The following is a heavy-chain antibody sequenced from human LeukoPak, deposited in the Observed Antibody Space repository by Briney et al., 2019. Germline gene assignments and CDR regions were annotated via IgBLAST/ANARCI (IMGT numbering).Heavy chain of an antibody. V-gene: IGHV1-24*01. CDR1: GYTLTELS. D-gene: IGHD5-24*01. Sequence: ASVKVSCKVSGYTLTELSMHWVRQAPGKGLEWMGGFDPEDGETIYAQKFQGRVTITADESTSTAYMELSSLRSEDTAVYYCARVGGRWLQLAYFDYWGQGTLVTVSS. CDR3: ARVGGRWLQLAYFDY. J-gene: IGHJ4*02. CDR2: FDPEDGET.